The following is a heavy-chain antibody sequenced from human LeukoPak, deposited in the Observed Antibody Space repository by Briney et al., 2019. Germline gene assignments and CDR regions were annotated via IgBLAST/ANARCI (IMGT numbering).Heavy chain of an antibody. CDR2: IYPGDPDT. CDR3: ARQVDSGSYYDAFDI. D-gene: IGHD1-26*01. CDR1: GYSFTSYW. Sequence: GESLKISCKGSGYSFTSYWIGWVRQMPGKGLEWMGIIYPGDPDTRYSPSFQGQVTISADKSISTAYLQWSSLKASDTAMYYCARQVDSGSYYDAFDIWGQGTMVTVSS. V-gene: IGHV5-51*01. J-gene: IGHJ3*02.